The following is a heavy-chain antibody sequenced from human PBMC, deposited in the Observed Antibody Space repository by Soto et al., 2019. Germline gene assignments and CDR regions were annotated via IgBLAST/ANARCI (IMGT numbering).Heavy chain of an antibody. D-gene: IGHD1-26*01. Sequence: DTLSLTCAVSGESCSGYYWSWIRQRAGKGLEWIVEMNHSGNTNYNPSLKSRVTISVDTSKNQFSLKLSSVTAADTAVYYCARIPIRRRAFDYWGQGTLVTVSS. CDR3: ARIPIRRRAFDY. CDR2: MNHSGNT. J-gene: IGHJ4*02. V-gene: IGHV4-34*01. CDR1: GESCSGYY.